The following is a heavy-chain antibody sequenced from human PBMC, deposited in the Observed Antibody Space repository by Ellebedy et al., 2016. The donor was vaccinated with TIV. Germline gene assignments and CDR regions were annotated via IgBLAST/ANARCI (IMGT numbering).Heavy chain of an antibody. CDR1: GGTFSSYA. CDR3: ATDRDRVPLYYYYYYGMDV. V-gene: IGHV1-69*06. J-gene: IGHJ6*02. Sequence: SVKVSXXASGGTFSSYAISWVRQAPGQGLEWMGGIIPIFGTANYAQKFQGRVTMTEDTSTDTAYMELSSLRSEDTAVYYCATDRDRVPLYYYYYYGMDVWGQGTTVTVSS. CDR2: IIPIFGTA. D-gene: IGHD2-21*01.